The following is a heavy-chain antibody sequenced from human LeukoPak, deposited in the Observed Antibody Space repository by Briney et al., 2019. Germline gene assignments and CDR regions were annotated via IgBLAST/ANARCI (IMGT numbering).Heavy chain of an antibody. CDR2: IYYSGST. Sequence: SETLSLTCTVSGGSISSGSYYWGWIRQPPGKGLEWIGSIYYSGSTYYNPSLKSRVTISVDTSKNQFSLKLSSVTAADTAVYYCARRYLGYCSSTSCSNDYWGQGTLVTVSS. CDR1: GGSISSGSYY. D-gene: IGHD2-2*01. J-gene: IGHJ4*02. CDR3: ARRYLGYCSSTSCSNDY. V-gene: IGHV4-39*01.